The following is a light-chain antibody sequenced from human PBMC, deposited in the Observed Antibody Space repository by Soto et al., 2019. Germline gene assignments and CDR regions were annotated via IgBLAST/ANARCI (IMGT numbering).Light chain of an antibody. CDR3: QQLNGYPIT. J-gene: IGKJ5*01. V-gene: IGKV1-9*01. Sequence: DTQLTQSPSLLSASVGDRVTITCRASQAIYSYLAWYQQKPGKAPNLLIYAASTLQSGVPSRFSGSGSGTEFTLTISSLQPEDFATYYCQQLNGYPITFGQGTRLEIK. CDR2: AAS. CDR1: QAIYSY.